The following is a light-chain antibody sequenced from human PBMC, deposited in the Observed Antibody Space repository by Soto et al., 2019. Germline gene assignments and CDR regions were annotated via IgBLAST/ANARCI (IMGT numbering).Light chain of an antibody. CDR2: GAS. CDR3: QQYVSSPWA. CDR1: QSVSSSF. V-gene: IGKV3-20*01. Sequence: EIVLAQSPDTLSLSPGESATLSCRASQSVSSSFLAWYQQKAGQAPRLLIYGASRRATGIPDRFSGGGSGTDFTLTISRLEPEDFAVYYCQQYVSSPWAFGQGTRLEIK. J-gene: IGKJ5*01.